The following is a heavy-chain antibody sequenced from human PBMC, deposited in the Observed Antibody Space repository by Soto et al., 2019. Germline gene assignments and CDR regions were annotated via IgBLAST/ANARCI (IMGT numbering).Heavy chain of an antibody. D-gene: IGHD3-3*01. CDR1: GYSFTTYT. J-gene: IGHJ4*01. CDR3: ARDGARITIFGVVYYFDY. CDR2: INPGNGNT. V-gene: IGHV1-3*01. Sequence: ASVKVSCKASGYSFTTYTMHWVRQAPGQRLEWMGWINPGNGNTKYSQKFQGRVTISRDTSASTAYMELSSLRSEDTAVYFCARDGARITIFGVVYYFDYWGQGTLVTVS.